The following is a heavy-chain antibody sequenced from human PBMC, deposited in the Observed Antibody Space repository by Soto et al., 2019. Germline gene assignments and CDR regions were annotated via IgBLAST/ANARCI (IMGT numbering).Heavy chain of an antibody. CDR1: NFSISSCYY. Sequence: SETLSLTCVVSNFSISSCYYWGWIRQSPGKGLEWIVSIYRSGTTSYNPSLKSRVTISVDPSKNQFSLMLTAVTAADTAVYYCARTRSGSYYSVFNYWGRGSLVTVSS. J-gene: IGHJ4*02. CDR3: ARTRSGSYYSVFNY. CDR2: IYRSGTT. D-gene: IGHD1-26*01. V-gene: IGHV4-38-2*01.